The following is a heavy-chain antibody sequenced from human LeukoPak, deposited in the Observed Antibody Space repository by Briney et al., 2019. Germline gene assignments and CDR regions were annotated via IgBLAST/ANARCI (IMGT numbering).Heavy chain of an antibody. CDR1: GYTFTSYY. CDR2: INPSGGST. V-gene: IGHV1-46*01. D-gene: IGHD2-2*01. Sequence: ASVKVSCKASGYTFTSYYMHWVRQAPGQGLEWMGIINPSGGSTSYAQKFQGRVTMTRDTSTSTVYMELSSLRSEDTAVYYCARDFHRRPIVVVPAAILWSDPWGQGTLVTVSS. CDR3: ARDFHRRPIVVVPAAILWSDP. J-gene: IGHJ5*02.